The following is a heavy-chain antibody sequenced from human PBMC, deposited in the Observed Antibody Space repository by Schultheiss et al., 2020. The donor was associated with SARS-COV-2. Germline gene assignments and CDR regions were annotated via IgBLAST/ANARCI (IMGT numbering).Heavy chain of an antibody. CDR3: ARDRAVPAAEYYYYYGMDV. Sequence: GGSLRLSCAASGFTFSSYEMNWVRQAPGKGLEWVSYISSSGSTIYYADSVKGRFTISRDNAKNSLYLQMNSLRAEDTAVYYCARDRAVPAAEYYYYYGMDVWGQGTTVTVSS. CDR1: GFTFSSYE. CDR2: ISSSGSTI. J-gene: IGHJ6*02. D-gene: IGHD2-2*01. V-gene: IGHV3-48*03.